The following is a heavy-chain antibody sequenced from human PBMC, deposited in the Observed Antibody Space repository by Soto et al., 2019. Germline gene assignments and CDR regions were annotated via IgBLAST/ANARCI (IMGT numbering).Heavy chain of an antibody. CDR1: GDSVSSNSAG. Sequence: SQTLSITCDISGDSVSSNSAGWNWIRQTPSRGLEWLGRTYYKSKWYYTYAASVKSRITVSPDTSKNQFSLQLTSVTPEDTAIYYCARGSWDDVSGHYYMDVWGKGTTVTVSS. CDR3: ARGSWDDVSGHYYMDV. D-gene: IGHD1-1*01. CDR2: TYYKSKWYY. V-gene: IGHV6-1*01. J-gene: IGHJ6*03.